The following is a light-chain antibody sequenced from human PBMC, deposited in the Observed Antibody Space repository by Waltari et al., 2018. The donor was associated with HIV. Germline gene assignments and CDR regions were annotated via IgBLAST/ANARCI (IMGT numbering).Light chain of an antibody. CDR1: SSNIGATFA. Sequence: QSVLTQPPSVSGAPGQRVIISCTGSSSNIGATFAVHWYQLLPGTAPKLLIYATSNLPSGVPDRFSGSKSGTSASLAITGLQAEDEAEYYCQSFDSSLNAYVFGPGTTVVVL. V-gene: IGLV1-40*02. J-gene: IGLJ1*01. CDR3: QSFDSSLNAYV. CDR2: ATS.